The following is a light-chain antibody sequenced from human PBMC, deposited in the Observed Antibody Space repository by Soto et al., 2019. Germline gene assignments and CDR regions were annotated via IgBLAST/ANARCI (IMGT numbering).Light chain of an antibody. CDR3: SSYTTSSTLV. J-gene: IGLJ2*01. Sequence: QSVLTQPPSVSGAPGQRVTISCTGSSSNIGAGYDVHWYQQLPGTAPKLLIYGNSNRPSGVPDQFSGSKSGNTASLTISGLQAADEANYYCSSYTTSSTLVFGGGTQLTVL. V-gene: IGLV1-40*01. CDR1: SSNIGAGYD. CDR2: GNS.